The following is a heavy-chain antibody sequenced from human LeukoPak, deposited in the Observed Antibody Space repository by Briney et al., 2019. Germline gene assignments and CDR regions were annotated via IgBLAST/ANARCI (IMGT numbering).Heavy chain of an antibody. CDR3: ARGGGAFCGDDCHRTFDL. CDR1: GGSISSSSYY. V-gene: IGHV4-39*07. J-gene: IGHJ4*02. Sequence: SETLSLTCTVSGGSISSSSYYWGWIRQPPGKGLEWIGSIYYSGSTYYNPSLKSRVTISVDTSKNQFSLKLSSVTAADTAVYYCARGGGAFCGDDCHRTFDLWGQGTLVTVSS. D-gene: IGHD2-21*02. CDR2: IYYSGST.